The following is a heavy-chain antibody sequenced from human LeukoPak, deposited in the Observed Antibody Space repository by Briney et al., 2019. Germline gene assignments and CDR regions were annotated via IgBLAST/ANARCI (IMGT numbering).Heavy chain of an antibody. D-gene: IGHD3-10*01. V-gene: IGHV3-7*01. CDR3: ARDIRTRRYYGMDV. CDR1: GFTFSSYW. J-gene: IGHJ6*02. Sequence: GGSLRLSCAASGFTFSSYWMSWVRQAPGKGLEWVANIKQDGSEKYYVDSVKGRFTISRDNAKNSLYLQMNSLRAEDTAVYYCARDIRTRRYYGMDVWGQGTTVTVSS. CDR2: IKQDGSEK.